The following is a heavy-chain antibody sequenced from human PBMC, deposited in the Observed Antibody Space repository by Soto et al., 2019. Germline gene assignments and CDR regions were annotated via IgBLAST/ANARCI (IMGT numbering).Heavy chain of an antibody. D-gene: IGHD3-3*01. CDR1: GDSVSSNSAA. CDR3: AREVLLRFLDGLVAGRGWFDP. Sequence: PSQTLSLTCAISGDSVSSNSAAWNWIRQSPSRGLEWLGRTYYRSKWYNDYAVSVKSRITINPDTSKNQFSLQLNSVTPEDTAVYYCAREVLLRFLDGLVAGRGWFDPWGQGTLVTVSS. V-gene: IGHV6-1*01. J-gene: IGHJ5*02. CDR2: TYYRSKWYN.